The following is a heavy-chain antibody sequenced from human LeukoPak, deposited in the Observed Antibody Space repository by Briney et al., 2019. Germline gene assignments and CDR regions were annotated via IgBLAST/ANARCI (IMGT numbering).Heavy chain of an antibody. D-gene: IGHD2-15*01. V-gene: IGHV3-33*01. Sequence: GGSLRLSCAASGFTFNYCGIHWVRQTPDKGLQWVAVIWNDGSNKYYADSVKGRFTISRDNSKNTLSLQMNSLRAEDTAVYYCAIDAYCSGGSYYHFDCWGQGTLVTVSS. CDR2: IWNDGSNK. CDR3: AIDAYCSGGSYYHFDC. CDR1: GFTFNYCG. J-gene: IGHJ4*02.